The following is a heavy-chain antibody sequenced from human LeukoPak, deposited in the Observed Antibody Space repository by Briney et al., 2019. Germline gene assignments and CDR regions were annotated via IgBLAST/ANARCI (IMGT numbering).Heavy chain of an antibody. Sequence: PSETLSLTCTVSGGSISSGSYYRSWIRQPAGKGLEWIGRIYTSGSTNYNPSLKIRVTISVDTSKNQFSLKLSSVTAADTAVYYCAGGPSPDYYDSSGYYYFDYWGQGTLVTVSS. CDR3: AGGPSPDYYDSSGYYYFDY. J-gene: IGHJ4*02. D-gene: IGHD3-22*01. CDR1: GGSISSGSYY. V-gene: IGHV4-61*02. CDR2: IYTSGST.